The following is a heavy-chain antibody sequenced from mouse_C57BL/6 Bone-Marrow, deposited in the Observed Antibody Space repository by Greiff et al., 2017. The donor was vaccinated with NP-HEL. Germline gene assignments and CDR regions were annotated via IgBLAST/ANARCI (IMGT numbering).Heavy chain of an antibody. Sequence: EVQGVESVAELVRPGASVKLSCTASGFNIKNTYMHWVKQRPEQGLEWIGRIDPANGNTKYAPTFQGKATITADTSSNTAYLQLSSLTSEDTAIYYCASPYYYGSSSYYAMDYWGQGTSVTVSS. CDR3: ASPYYYGSSSYYAMDY. V-gene: IGHV14-3*01. J-gene: IGHJ4*01. CDR2: IDPANGNT. CDR1: GFNIKNTY. D-gene: IGHD1-1*01.